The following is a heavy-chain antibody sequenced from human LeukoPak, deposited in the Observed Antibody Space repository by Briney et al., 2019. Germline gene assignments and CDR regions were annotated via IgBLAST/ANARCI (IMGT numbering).Heavy chain of an antibody. D-gene: IGHD3-22*01. J-gene: IGHJ4*02. CDR2: IYTSGST. V-gene: IGHV4-61*02. CDR3: ASEGDYDSSGYAYFDY. CDR1: GGSISSSSYY. Sequence: KPSETLSLTCTVSGGSISSSSYYWGWIRQPAGKGLEWIGRIYTSGSTNYNPSLKGRVTMSVDTSKNQFSLKLSSVTAADTAVYYCASEGDYDSSGYAYFDYWGQGTLVTVSS.